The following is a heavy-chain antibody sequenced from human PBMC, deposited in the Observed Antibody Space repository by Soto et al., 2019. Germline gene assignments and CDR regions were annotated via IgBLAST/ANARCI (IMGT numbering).Heavy chain of an antibody. CDR3: ARGGTYRTPLTRDWFVP. Sequence: SETLSLTCAVSGGSISSSNWWSWVRQPPGKGLEWIGEIYHSGSTNYNPSLKSRVTISVDKSKNQFSLKLSSVTAADTAVYYCARGGTYRTPLTRDWFVPWGQGTLVTVSS. D-gene: IGHD3-16*01. CDR1: GGSISSSNW. J-gene: IGHJ5*02. V-gene: IGHV4-4*02. CDR2: IYHSGST.